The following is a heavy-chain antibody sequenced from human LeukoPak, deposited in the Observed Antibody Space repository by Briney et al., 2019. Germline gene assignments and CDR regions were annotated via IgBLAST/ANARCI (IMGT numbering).Heavy chain of an antibody. J-gene: IGHJ3*02. CDR1: GFTFSSNW. CDR2: IKSDGSST. CDR3: ATGIGHAFDI. Sequence: GGSLRLSCAASGFTFSSNWMHWVRQAPGKGLVWVSSIKSDGSSTSYADSVKGRLTISRDNARNTLYLQMNSLRTEDTAVYYRATGIGHAFDIWGQGTMVTVSA. D-gene: IGHD3-10*01. V-gene: IGHV3-74*01.